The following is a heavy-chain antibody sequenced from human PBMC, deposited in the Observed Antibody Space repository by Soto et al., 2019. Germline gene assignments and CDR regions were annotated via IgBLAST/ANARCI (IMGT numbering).Heavy chain of an antibody. CDR2: IIPIFGTA. CDR1: GGTFSSYA. Sequence: QVQLVQSGAEVKKPGSSVKVSCKASGGTFSSYAISWVRQAPGQGLEWMGGIIPIFGTANYAQKFQGRVTITADESTSTAYMELSSLRSEDTAVYYCAREHQGTSYYYYYGMDVWGQGTTVTVSS. V-gene: IGHV1-69*01. J-gene: IGHJ6*02. D-gene: IGHD1-1*01. CDR3: AREHQGTSYYYYYGMDV.